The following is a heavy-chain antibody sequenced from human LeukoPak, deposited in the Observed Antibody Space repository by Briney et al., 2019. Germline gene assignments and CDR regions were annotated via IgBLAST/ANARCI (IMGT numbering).Heavy chain of an antibody. CDR3: ARDGRTGGNFDY. V-gene: IGHV3-21*01. D-gene: IGHD1-1*01. J-gene: IGHJ4*02. CDR1: GFTFSSYS. CDR2: ISSSSSYI. Sequence: GGSLRLSCAASGFTFSSYSMNWVRQAPGKGLELVSSISSSSSYIYYADSVKGRFTISRDNAKNSLYLQMNSLRAEDTAVYYCARDGRTGGNFDYWGQGTLVTVSS.